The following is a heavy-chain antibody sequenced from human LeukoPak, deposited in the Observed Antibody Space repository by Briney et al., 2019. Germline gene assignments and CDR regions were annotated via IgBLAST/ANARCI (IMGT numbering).Heavy chain of an antibody. CDR1: GFTFSSYA. D-gene: IGHD3-16*01. Sequence: GGSLRLSCAASGFTFSSYAMHWVRQAPGKGLEWVAVISYDGSNKYYADSVKGRFTISRDNSKNTLYLQMNSLRAEDTAVYYCAREGGLRVKLESNWFDPWGQGTLVTVSS. CDR2: ISYDGSNK. CDR3: AREGGLRVKLESNWFDP. V-gene: IGHV3-30*01. J-gene: IGHJ5*02.